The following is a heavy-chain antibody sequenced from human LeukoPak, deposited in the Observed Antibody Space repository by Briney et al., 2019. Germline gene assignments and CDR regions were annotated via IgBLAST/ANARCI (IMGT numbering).Heavy chain of an antibody. V-gene: IGHV1-18*01. CDR2: ISTSSGNT. J-gene: IGHJ4*02. CDR1: GYTFISSG. Sequence: ASVKVSCKASGYTFISSGITWVRQAPGQGPEWMGWISTSSGNTHYAQNLQGRVTMTTDTSTSTAYMELSNLISDDTAAYYCAEHSGGSGYLPINYWGQGTLVTVSS. CDR3: AEHSGGSGYLPINY. D-gene: IGHD3-3*01.